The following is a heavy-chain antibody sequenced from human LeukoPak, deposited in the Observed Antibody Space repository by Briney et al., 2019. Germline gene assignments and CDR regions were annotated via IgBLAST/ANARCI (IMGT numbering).Heavy chain of an antibody. CDR3: ARDSHKFDSSGYYPDAFDI. Sequence: GGSLRLSCAASGLTFSSYEMNWVRQAPGKGLEWVSYISSSGSSIYYADSVKGRFTISRDNAKKSLYLQMHSLKAEDTAVYYCARDSHKFDSSGYYPDAFDIWGQGTMVTVSS. V-gene: IGHV3-48*03. CDR2: ISSSGSSI. J-gene: IGHJ3*02. D-gene: IGHD3-22*01. CDR1: GLTFSSYE.